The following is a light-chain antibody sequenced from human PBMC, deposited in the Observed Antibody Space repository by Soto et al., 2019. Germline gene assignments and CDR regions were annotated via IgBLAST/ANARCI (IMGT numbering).Light chain of an antibody. V-gene: IGKV3-20*01. Sequence: EIVLTQSPGTLSLSPGERATLSCRASQSVSSTYLVWYQQKPGQAPRLLIYGTSSRATGIPDRFSGSGSGTDFTLTISRLEPEDFAVYFCQQGLTFGGGTKVDIK. CDR3: QQGLT. J-gene: IGKJ4*01. CDR1: QSVSSTY. CDR2: GTS.